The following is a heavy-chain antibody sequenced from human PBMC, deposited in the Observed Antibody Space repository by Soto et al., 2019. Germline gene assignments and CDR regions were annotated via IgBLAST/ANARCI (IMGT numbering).Heavy chain of an antibody. D-gene: IGHD2-8*02. CDR2: IYHSGST. V-gene: IGHV4-30-2*01. J-gene: IGHJ5*02. CDR3: ATLPPRIVVVVTPIPT. CDR1: GGSISSGGYS. Sequence: PSETLSLTCAVSGGSISSGGYSWSWIRQPPGKGLEWIGYIYHSGSTYYNPSLKSRVTISVDRSKNQFSLKLSSVTAADTAVYYCATLPPRIVVVVTPIPTCGQ.